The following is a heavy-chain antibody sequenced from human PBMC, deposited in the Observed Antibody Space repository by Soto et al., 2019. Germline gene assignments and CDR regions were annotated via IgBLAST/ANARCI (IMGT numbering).Heavy chain of an antibody. CDR2: ISAYYGKT. D-gene: IGHD3-22*01. CDR3: AREGDSRGFDDAFDI. V-gene: IGHV1-18*01. Sequence: GASVKVSCKASGCTFTSYGISWGRQAPGQGLEWMGGISAYYGKTNYAQKLQGRVTMTTDPSTSTAYMELSSLRSEDTAVYYCAREGDSRGFDDAFDIWGQGTMVTVSS. CDR1: GCTFTSYG. J-gene: IGHJ3*02.